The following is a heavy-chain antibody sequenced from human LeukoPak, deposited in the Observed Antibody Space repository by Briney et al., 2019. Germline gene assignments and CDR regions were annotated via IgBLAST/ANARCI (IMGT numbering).Heavy chain of an antibody. D-gene: IGHD3-16*02. V-gene: IGHV4-34*01. CDR1: GGSFSGYY. J-gene: IGHJ4*02. Sequence: SETLSLTCAVYGGSFSGYYWSWIRQPPGKGLEWIGEINHSGSTNYNPSLKSRVPISVDTSKNQFSLKLSSVTAADTAVYYCARAKKRLGELSLDYWGQGTLVTVSS. CDR2: INHSGST. CDR3: ARAKKRLGELSLDY.